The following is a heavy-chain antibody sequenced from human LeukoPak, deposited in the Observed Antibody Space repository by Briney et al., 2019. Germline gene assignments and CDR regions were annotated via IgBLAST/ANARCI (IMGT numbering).Heavy chain of an antibody. J-gene: IGHJ4*02. V-gene: IGHV4-4*02. Sequence: SGTLSLTCAVSGDSVSYDNWWSWVRQPPGKGLGWIGETHHSGGSNYNPSLKSRVIVSVDKSKNQVSLSLTSVTAADTAVYYCARHHYFALAYWGQGTLVTVSS. D-gene: IGHD2-21*01. CDR2: THHSGGS. CDR1: GDSVSYDNW. CDR3: ARHHYFALAY.